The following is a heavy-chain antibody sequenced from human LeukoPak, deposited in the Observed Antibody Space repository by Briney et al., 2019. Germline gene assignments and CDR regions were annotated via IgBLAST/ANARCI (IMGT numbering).Heavy chain of an antibody. V-gene: IGHV4-61*01. CDR2: IYYSGST. CDR1: GGSVSSGSYY. J-gene: IGHJ4*02. Sequence: SETLSLTCTVSGGSVSSGSYYWSWIRQPPGKGLEWIGYIYYSGSTNYNPSLKSRVTISVDTSKNQFSLKPSSVTAADTAAYYCARVLGRTYYFDYWGQGTLVTVSS. CDR3: ARVLGRTYYFDY. D-gene: IGHD1-1*01.